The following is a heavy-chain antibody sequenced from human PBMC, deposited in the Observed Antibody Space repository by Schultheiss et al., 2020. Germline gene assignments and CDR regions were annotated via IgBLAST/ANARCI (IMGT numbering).Heavy chain of an antibody. D-gene: IGHD3-3*01. CDR2: INHRGST. V-gene: IGHV4-34*01. CDR3: ARRYDPLGFDP. CDR1: GESFSGYY. Sequence: SETLSLTCAVFGESFSGYYWSWIRQPPGKGLEWIGEINHRGSTKYNPSLKSRVTISVDTSKNQFSLKLSSVTAADTAVYYCARRYDPLGFDPWGPGILVTVSS. J-gene: IGHJ5*02.